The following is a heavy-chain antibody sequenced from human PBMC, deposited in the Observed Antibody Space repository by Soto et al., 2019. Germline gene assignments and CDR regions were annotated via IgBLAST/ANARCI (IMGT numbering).Heavy chain of an antibody. CDR2: INHSGST. CDR1: GGSFSGYY. J-gene: IGHJ4*02. V-gene: IGHV4-34*01. Sequence: QVQLQQWGAGLLKPSETLSLTCAVYGGSFSGYYWSWIRQPPGKGLEWIGEINHSGSTNYNPSLKSRVTISVDTSKNQFSLKLSSVTAADTAVYYCARGQQAMVRYWGQGTLVTVSS. D-gene: IGHD5-18*01. CDR3: ARGQQAMVRY.